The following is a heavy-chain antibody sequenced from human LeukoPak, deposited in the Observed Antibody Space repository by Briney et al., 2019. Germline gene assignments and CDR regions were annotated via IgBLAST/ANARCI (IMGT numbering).Heavy chain of an antibody. CDR2: IYPGDSDT. Sequence: GASLQISCEGCGSIFTSYWIGWVRQLPGKGLEWMGIIYPGDSDTRYSPSFQAQVPISADKSISTAYLQWSSLKASDTAMYYCAGTRDRDVMDVWGQGTTVTVSS. CDR3: AGTRDRDVMDV. J-gene: IGHJ6*02. CDR1: GSIFTSYW. D-gene: IGHD1-1*01. V-gene: IGHV5-51*01.